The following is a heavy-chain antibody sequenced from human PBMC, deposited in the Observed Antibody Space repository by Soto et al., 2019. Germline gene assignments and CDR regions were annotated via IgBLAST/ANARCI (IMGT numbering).Heavy chain of an antibody. CDR3: TTGLSNGYYNFDY. CDR1: GFTFGDYA. D-gene: IGHD3-22*01. V-gene: IGHV3-49*03. Sequence: GGSLRLSCTASGFTFGDYAMSWFRQAPGMGLEWVGFIRSKAHGGTTEYAASVKGRITISRDHSKDTLYLHMNSLKTEDTAVYYCTTGLSNGYYNFDYWGQGTPVTVSS. CDR2: IRSKAHGGTT. J-gene: IGHJ4*02.